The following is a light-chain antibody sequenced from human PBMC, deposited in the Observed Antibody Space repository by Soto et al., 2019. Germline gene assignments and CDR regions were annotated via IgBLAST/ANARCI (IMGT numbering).Light chain of an antibody. CDR3: QQRSNWPAT. Sequence: EIVLTQSPATLSLSPGERATLSCRTSQGVSIYLAWYQHKPGQVPRVLIYDASKRATGVPARFSGSGSGTDFTLTISSLEPEDFAIYYCQQRSNWPATFGQGTKLEFK. V-gene: IGKV3-11*01. CDR2: DAS. J-gene: IGKJ2*01. CDR1: QGVSIY.